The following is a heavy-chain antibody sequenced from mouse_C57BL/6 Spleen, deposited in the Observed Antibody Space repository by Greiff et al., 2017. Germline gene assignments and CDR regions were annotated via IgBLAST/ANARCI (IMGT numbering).Heavy chain of an antibody. J-gene: IGHJ3*01. V-gene: IGHV1-52*01. CDR2: IDPSDSET. CDR3: TREDRARTWFAY. CDR1: GYTFTSYW. Sequence: QVQLQQPGAELVRPGSSVKLSCKASGYTFTSYWMHWVKQRPIQGLEWIGNIDPSDSETHYNQKFKDKATLTVDKSSSTAYMQLSSLTSEDSAVYYCTREDRARTWFAYWGQGTLVTVSA.